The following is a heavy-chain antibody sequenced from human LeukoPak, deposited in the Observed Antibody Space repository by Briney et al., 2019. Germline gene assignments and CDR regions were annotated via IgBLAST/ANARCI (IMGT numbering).Heavy chain of an antibody. D-gene: IGHD5-18*01. CDR2: ISSSSSTI. Sequence: GGSLRLSCAASGFTFSSYSMNWVRQAPGKGLEWVSYISSSSSTIYYADSVKGRFTISRDNAKNSLYLQVNSLRAEDTAVYYCARDLGYGFKDWGQGTLVTVSS. J-gene: IGHJ4*02. CDR3: ARDLGYGFKD. CDR1: GFTFSSYS. V-gene: IGHV3-48*01.